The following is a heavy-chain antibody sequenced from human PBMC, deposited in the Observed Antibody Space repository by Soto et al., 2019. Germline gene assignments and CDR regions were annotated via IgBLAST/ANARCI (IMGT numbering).Heavy chain of an antibody. Sequence: SETLSLTCTVSGASITSYHWSWIRQPAGKGLEWIGRIYASGSTNYSPSLKSRVTLSIDTSKNQFSLKLNSVTAADTAVYYCAREGYYEVVYLGQGALVTVS. V-gene: IGHV4-4*07. D-gene: IGHD3-22*01. CDR1: GASITSYH. CDR3: AREGYYEVVY. J-gene: IGHJ4*02. CDR2: IYASGST.